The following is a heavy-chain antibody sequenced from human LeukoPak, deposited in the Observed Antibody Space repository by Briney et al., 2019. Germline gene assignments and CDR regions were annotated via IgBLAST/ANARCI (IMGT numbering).Heavy chain of an antibody. CDR1: GFTFTDYY. CDR2: ISTIGITI. D-gene: IGHD2/OR15-2a*01. J-gene: IGHJ4*02. V-gene: IGHV3-11*01. Sequence: GRSLRLSCAASGFTFTDYYMTWIRQAPGKGMEWVSSISTIGITITYVESVRGRFTISRDKAKNSLYLQMNGLRAEDTAVYYCSRGGEYFDYWGQGSLVTVSS. CDR3: SRGGEYFDY.